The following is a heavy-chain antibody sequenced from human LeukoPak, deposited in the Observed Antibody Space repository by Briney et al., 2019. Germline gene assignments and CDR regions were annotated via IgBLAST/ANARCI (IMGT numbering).Heavy chain of an antibody. CDR2: ITGNSVNT. J-gene: IGHJ4*02. D-gene: IGHD6-19*01. CDR1: GFTFSIHA. CDR3: VKAASGGWYDTNFDY. Sequence: GGSLRLSCAASGFTFSIHAMNWVRQAPGKGLEWVSVITGNSVNTFYADSVKGRFTISRDNPKNTLYMYMNSLRAEDAAVYCCVKAASGGWYDTNFDYWGQGTLVTVSS. V-gene: IGHV3-23*01.